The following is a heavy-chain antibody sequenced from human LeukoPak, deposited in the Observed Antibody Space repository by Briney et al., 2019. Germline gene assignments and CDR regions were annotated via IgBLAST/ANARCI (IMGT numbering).Heavy chain of an antibody. J-gene: IGHJ5*02. CDR3: ARDRATVGSYNWFDP. V-gene: IGHV1-2*02. CDR2: INPNGGAT. D-gene: IGHD3-10*01. CDR1: GYTFTGSY. Sequence: ASVKVSCKASGYTFTGSYIHWARQAPGQGLEWMGWINPNGGATKYGQKFQGRVTMTRDTSITTAYMELSRLTSDDTAVYYCARDRATVGSYNWFDPWGQGTLVTVSS.